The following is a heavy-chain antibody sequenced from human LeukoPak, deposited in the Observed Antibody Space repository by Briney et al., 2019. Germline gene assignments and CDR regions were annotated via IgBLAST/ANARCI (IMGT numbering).Heavy chain of an antibody. V-gene: IGHV3-15*01. J-gene: IGHJ4*02. Sequence: PGGSLRLSCAASGFTFSSYAMSWVRQAPGKGLEWVGHIKGKTDGGTTDYAAPVQGRFTISRDDSKNTLFLQMNSLKTEDTAVYYCTTGTWIQLWLADYWGQGTLVTVSS. CDR1: GFTFSSYA. CDR2: IKGKTDGGTT. D-gene: IGHD5-18*01. CDR3: TTGTWIQLWLADY.